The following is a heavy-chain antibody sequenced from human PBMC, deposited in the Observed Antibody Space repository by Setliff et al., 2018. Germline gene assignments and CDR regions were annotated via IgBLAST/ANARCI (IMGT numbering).Heavy chain of an antibody. D-gene: IGHD3-10*01. Sequence: GGSLRLSCAASGFTFSNCWVSWVRQAPGKGLEWVASINPHGTEKYYADSVKGRFTISRDNAKNSLSLQMNNLRTEGTAVYYCFGAGTCSYWGQGTLVTVSS. J-gene: IGHJ4*02. CDR3: FGAGTCSY. CDR1: GFTFSNCW. CDR2: INPHGTEK. V-gene: IGHV3-7*01.